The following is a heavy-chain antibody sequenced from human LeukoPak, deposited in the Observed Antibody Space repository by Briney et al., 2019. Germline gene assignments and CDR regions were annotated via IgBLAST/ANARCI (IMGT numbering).Heavy chain of an antibody. V-gene: IGHV4-34*01. J-gene: IGHJ4*02. D-gene: IGHD3-9*01. CDR2: INHSGST. Sequence: SETLSLTCAVYGGSFSGYYWSWIRQPPGKGLEWIGEINHSGSTNYNPSLKSRVTISVDTSKNQFSLKLSSVTAADTAVYYCARQNKYYDILTGYPKWVFDYWGQGTLVTVSS. CDR3: ARQNKYYDILTGYPKWVFDY. CDR1: GGSFSGYY.